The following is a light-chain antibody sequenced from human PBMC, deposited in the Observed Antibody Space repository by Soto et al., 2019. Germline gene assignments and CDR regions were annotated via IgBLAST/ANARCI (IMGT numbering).Light chain of an antibody. V-gene: IGKV3-20*01. CDR2: DAS. J-gene: IGKJ3*01. CDR3: QQYHSAPFT. CDR1: QSVYSSH. Sequence: IAVTQSPCGVSFSPSERCTLSGRASQSVYSSHLAWYRQKPGQVPRLLIYDASSRATGIPDRFSGSGSGTDFTLTISRLGAEDFAVYYCQQYHSAPFTFGPGTKVDI.